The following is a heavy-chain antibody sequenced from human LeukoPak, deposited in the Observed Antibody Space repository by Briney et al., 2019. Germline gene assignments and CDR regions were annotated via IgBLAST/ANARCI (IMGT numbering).Heavy chain of an antibody. D-gene: IGHD5-12*01. CDR3: ARARGYSGYDHTSY. CDR1: GFIFKKYW. J-gene: IGHJ4*02. V-gene: IGHV3-7*03. CDR2: IKEDGSET. Sequence: GGSLRLSCAASGFIFKKYWMNWVRQVPGKGLECLANIKEDGSETYYADSVKGRFTVSRDNAKNSLYLQMNSLRAEDTAVYYCARARGYSGYDHTSYWGQGTLVTVSS.